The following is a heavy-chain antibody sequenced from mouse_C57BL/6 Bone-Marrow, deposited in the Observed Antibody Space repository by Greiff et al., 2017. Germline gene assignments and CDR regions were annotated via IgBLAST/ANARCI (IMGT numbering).Heavy chain of an antibody. V-gene: IGHV1-82*01. Sequence: QVQLQQSGPELVKPGASVKISCKASGYAFSSSWMNWVKQRPGQGLEWIGRIYPGDGDTNYNGKFKGKATLTADKSSSTAYMQLSSLTSEDSAVYCCARQIYYSNYNYARDDWGQGTSVTVSS. J-gene: IGHJ4*01. CDR2: IYPGDGDT. CDR3: ARQIYYSNYNYARDD. CDR1: GYAFSSSW. D-gene: IGHD2-5*01.